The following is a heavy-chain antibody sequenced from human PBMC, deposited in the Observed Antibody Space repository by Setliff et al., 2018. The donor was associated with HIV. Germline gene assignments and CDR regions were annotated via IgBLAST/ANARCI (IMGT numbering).Heavy chain of an antibody. J-gene: IGHJ4*02. V-gene: IGHV3-7*01. Sequence: PGGSLRLSCAASGFMFGVDWMSWVRQTPGKGLEWVASVTPDGSYKYYADSVRGRFTISRDNSKNTLYLQMNSLRAEDTAVYYCAKNLYRSGWSPLDYWGQGTLVTVSS. CDR2: VTPDGSYK. CDR3: AKNLYRSGWSPLDY. CDR1: GFMFGVDW. D-gene: IGHD6-13*01.